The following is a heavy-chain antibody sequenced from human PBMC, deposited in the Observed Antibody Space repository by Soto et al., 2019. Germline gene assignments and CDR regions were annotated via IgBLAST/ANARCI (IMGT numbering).Heavy chain of an antibody. CDR2: ISYDGSNK. CDR1: GFTFSSYG. Sequence: QVQLVESGGGVVQPGRSLTLSCAASGFTFSSYGMHWVRQAPGKGLEWVAVISYDGSNKYYADSVKGRFTISRDNSKNTLYLQINSLRAEDTAVYYYAKDVEYSSSTGGQGTLVTVSS. CDR3: AKDVEYSSST. D-gene: IGHD6-6*01. J-gene: IGHJ4*02. V-gene: IGHV3-30*18.